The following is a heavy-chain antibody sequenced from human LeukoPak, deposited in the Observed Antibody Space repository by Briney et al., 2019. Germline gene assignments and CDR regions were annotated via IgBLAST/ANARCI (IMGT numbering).Heavy chain of an antibody. CDR1: GFTFSRYG. Sequence: PGRSPRLSCAASGFTFSRYGMYWVRQAPGKGLEWVALISYDKSHRYYADSVKGRFTISRDNSKNTLYLQMNSLRAEDTAVYYCAKDYFDSSGYFQDYWGQGTLVTVSS. V-gene: IGHV3-30*18. D-gene: IGHD3-22*01. CDR3: AKDYFDSSGYFQDY. J-gene: IGHJ4*02. CDR2: ISYDKSHR.